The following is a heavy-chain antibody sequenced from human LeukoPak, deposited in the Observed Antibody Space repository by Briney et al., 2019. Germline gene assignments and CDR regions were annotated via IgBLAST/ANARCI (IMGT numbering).Heavy chain of an antibody. CDR1: GFTFSAYA. Sequence: GGSLRLSCTASGFTFSAYAMMWVRQAPGKGLEWVSSISSSSSYIYYADSVKGRFTISRDNAKNSLYLQMNSLRAEDTAVYYCARDLSRAYSSSWYGWFDPWGQGTLVTVSS. V-gene: IGHV3-21*01. J-gene: IGHJ5*02. CDR2: ISSSSSYI. D-gene: IGHD6-13*01. CDR3: ARDLSRAYSSSWYGWFDP.